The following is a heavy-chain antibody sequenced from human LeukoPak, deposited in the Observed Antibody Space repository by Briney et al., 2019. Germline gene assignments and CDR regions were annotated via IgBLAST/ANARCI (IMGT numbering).Heavy chain of an antibody. J-gene: IGHJ4*02. CDR2: VFHSGST. D-gene: IGHD4-23*01. Sequence: PSGTLSLTCAVSGGSIISSNWWSWVRQPPGKGLGWIGEVFHSGSTNYSPSLRSRVTISVDKSRNQFSLKLHSVTAADTAVYFCARGGGTPTTVVTPFDYWGQGTLVTVSS. CDR3: ARGGGTPTTVVTPFDY. CDR1: GGSIISSNW. V-gene: IGHV4-4*02.